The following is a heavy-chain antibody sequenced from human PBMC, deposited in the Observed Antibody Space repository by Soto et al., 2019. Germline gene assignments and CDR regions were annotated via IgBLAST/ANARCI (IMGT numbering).Heavy chain of an antibody. J-gene: IGHJ4*02. CDR3: ARDLAAGDY. CDR1: GGTFSSYA. D-gene: IGHD6-13*01. CDR2: IIPIFGTA. Sequence: SVKVSCKASGGTFSSYAISWVRQAPGQGLEWMGRIIPIFGTANYAQKFQGRVTFTVDESTSTVYMELSSLRFEDTAVYYCARDLAAGDYWGQGTLVTVSS. V-gene: IGHV1-69*13.